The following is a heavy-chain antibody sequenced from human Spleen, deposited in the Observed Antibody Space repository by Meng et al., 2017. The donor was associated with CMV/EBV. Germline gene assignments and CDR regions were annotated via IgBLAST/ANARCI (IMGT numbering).Heavy chain of an antibody. Sequence: GGSLRLSCAASGFNFKTYWMTWVRQAPGKGLEWVANIKEDGTEKNYVDSVKGRFTISRDNAKNSLYLQMSSLRAEDTAVYYCARGSHYGGTHNWFDPWGHGTLVTVSS. J-gene: IGHJ5*02. CDR1: GFNFKTYW. CDR3: ARGSHYGGTHNWFDP. CDR2: IKEDGTEK. V-gene: IGHV3-7*03. D-gene: IGHD4-23*01.